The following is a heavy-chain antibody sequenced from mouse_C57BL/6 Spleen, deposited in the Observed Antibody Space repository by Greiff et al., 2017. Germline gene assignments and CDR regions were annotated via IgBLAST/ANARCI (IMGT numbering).Heavy chain of an antibody. D-gene: IGHD2-4*01. CDR2: IYPRSGNT. CDR1: GYTFTSYG. Sequence: QVQLQQSGAELARPGASVKLSCKASGYTFTSYGISWVKQRTGQGLEWIGEIYPRSGNTYYNEKFKGKATLTADKSSSTAYMELRSLTSEDSAVYFCARDYDYVGGFAYWGQGTLVTVSA. CDR3: ARDYDYVGGFAY. V-gene: IGHV1-81*01. J-gene: IGHJ3*01.